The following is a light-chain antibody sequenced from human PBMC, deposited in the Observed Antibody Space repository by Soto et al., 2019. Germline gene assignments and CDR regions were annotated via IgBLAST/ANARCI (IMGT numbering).Light chain of an antibody. Sequence: DIQLTQSPSSLSASIGDSVTITLQASQDISTSLNWYHRRPGKAPKLLITDASTLQTGVPPRFRGSGAGTDFSFTISRLQPEDFGEYYCQQYENVPTFGQGTKVKIK. J-gene: IGKJ2*01. CDR1: QDISTS. CDR3: QQYENVPT. V-gene: IGKV1-33*01. CDR2: DAS.